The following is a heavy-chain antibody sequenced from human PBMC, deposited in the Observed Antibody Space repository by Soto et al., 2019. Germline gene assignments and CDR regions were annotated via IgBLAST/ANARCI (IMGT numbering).Heavy chain of an antibody. CDR3: AKFRPLAHFDY. Sequence: GGSLRLSCAASGFTFSSYAMSWVRQAPGKGLEWVSAISHSGNSTYYADSVKGRFTISRDNSRNTLYLQMNSLRAEDTAIYYCAKFRPLAHFDYWGQGALVTVSS. CDR2: ISHSGNST. CDR1: GFTFSSYA. V-gene: IGHV3-23*01. J-gene: IGHJ4*02. D-gene: IGHD6-13*01.